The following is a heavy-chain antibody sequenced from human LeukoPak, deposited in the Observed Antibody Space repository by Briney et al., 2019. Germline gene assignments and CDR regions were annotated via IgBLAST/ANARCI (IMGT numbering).Heavy chain of an antibody. J-gene: IGHJ3*02. CDR1: GYTFTSYY. CDR2: INPSGGST. V-gene: IGHV1-46*01. D-gene: IGHD4-17*01. CDR3: ARLRDYGVYRDAFDI. Sequence: ASVKVSCKASGYTFTSYYMHWVRQAPGQGLEWMGIINPSGGSTNYAQKFQGRVTMTRDTSTSTVYMELSSLRSEDTATYYCARLRDYGVYRDAFDIWGQGTMVTVSS.